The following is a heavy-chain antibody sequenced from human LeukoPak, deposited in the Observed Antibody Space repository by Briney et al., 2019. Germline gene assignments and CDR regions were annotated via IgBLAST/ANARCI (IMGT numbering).Heavy chain of an antibody. V-gene: IGHV3-48*04. CDR3: ARGTYSGNDL. J-gene: IGHJ4*02. CDR2: ISSGSITI. D-gene: IGHD5-12*01. CDR1: GFTFSSYR. Sequence: GGSLRLSCEASGFTFSSYRMVWVCQAPGKGLESISDISSGSITINCADSVKGRFTISRDNAKNSLYLQMNSLRAEDTAVYYCARGTYSGNDLWGQGTLVIVSS.